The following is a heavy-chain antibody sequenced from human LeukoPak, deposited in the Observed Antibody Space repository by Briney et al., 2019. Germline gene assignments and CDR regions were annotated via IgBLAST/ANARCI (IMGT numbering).Heavy chain of an antibody. CDR3: ARDGYDILTGYPYYGMDV. CDR1: GFTFSSYS. J-gene: IGHJ6*02. D-gene: IGHD3-9*01. CDR2: ISSSSSYI. V-gene: IGHV3-21*01. Sequence: GGSLRLSCAASGFTFSSYSMKWVRQAPGKGLEWVSSISSSSSYIYYADSVKGRFTISRDNAKNSLYLQMNSLRAEDTAVYYCARDGYDILTGYPYYGMDVWGQGTTVTVSS.